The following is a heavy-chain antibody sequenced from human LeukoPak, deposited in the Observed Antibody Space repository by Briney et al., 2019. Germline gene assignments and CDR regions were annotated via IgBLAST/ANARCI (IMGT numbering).Heavy chain of an antibody. V-gene: IGHV4-30-2*01. CDR2: IHQSGIT. Sequence: TSETLSLTCTVSGGSINSGGFYWNWIRQPPGKGLEWIAYIHQSGITVSNPSLKSRLTLSLDASKNQFSLRLTSVTVADTAVYYCARDHGAYYDSGGYFDYWGQGTLVTVSS. D-gene: IGHD3-10*01. CDR1: GGSINSGGFY. CDR3: ARDHGAYYDSGGYFDY. J-gene: IGHJ4*02.